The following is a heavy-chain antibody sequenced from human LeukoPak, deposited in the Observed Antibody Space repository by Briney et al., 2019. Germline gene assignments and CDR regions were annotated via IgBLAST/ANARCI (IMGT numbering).Heavy chain of an antibody. V-gene: IGHV4-31*03. CDR2: IYYSGST. CDR1: GGSISSGGYY. D-gene: IGHD4-17*01. J-gene: IGHJ5*02. CDR3: ARDCGDYTGSNWFDP. Sequence: PSQTLSLTCTVSGGSISSGGYYWSWIRQHPGKGLEWIGYIYYSGSTYYNPSLKSRVTISVDTSKNQFSLKLSSVTAADTAVYYCARDCGDYTGSNWFDPWGQGTLVTVPS.